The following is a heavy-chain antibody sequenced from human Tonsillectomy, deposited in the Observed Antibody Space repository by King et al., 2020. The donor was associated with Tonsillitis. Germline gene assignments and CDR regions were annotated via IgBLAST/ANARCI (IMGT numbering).Heavy chain of an antibody. D-gene: IGHD1/OR15-1a*01. CDR1: GFTFSSYW. J-gene: IGHJ3*02. Sequence: VQLVESGGGLVQPGGSLRLSCAASGFTFSSYWMHWVRQAPGKGLVWVSRIKSDGSSTSYADSVKGRFTISRANAKNTLYLQMNSLRAEDTAVYFCTRVRTVGFDAFDIWGQGTMVTVSS. V-gene: IGHV3-74*01. CDR2: IKSDGSST. CDR3: TRVRTVGFDAFDI.